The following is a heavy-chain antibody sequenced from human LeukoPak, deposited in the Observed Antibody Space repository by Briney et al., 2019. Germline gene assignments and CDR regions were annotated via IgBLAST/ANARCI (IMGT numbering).Heavy chain of an antibody. CDR1: GVSISSYY. V-gene: IGHV4-59*01. J-gene: IGHJ4*02. CDR2: IYYSGTT. CDR3: ARIARFGELLYYFDY. Sequence: PSETLSLTCTVSGVSISSYYWNWIRQPPGKGLELIWDIYYSGTTNYNPSPKSRVSMSVDTSKNRFSLKLSSVTAADPAVYYCARIARFGELLYYFDYWGQGTLVPVSS. D-gene: IGHD3-10*01.